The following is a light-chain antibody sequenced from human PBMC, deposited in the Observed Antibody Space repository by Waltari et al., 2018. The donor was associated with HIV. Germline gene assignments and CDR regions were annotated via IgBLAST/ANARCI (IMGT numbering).Light chain of an antibody. Sequence: QSVLTQPPSASGTPGQRVTISCSGSSSNIASNTVNWYQQLPGPAPKLLIYANNQRPSGVPDRFSGSKSDTSASLAISGLQSEDEADFYCAAWDDSLNDWLFGGGTKLTVL. V-gene: IGLV1-44*01. CDR3: AAWDDSLNDWL. CDR2: ANN. J-gene: IGLJ3*02. CDR1: SSNIASNT.